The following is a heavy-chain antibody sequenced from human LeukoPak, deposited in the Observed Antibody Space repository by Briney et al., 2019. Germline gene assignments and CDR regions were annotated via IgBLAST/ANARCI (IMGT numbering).Heavy chain of an antibody. CDR2: IYTGGTT. V-gene: IGHV3-53*01. CDR1: GFTVSGTH. D-gene: IGHD3-16*01. J-gene: IGHJ4*02. Sequence: GGSLRLSCTASGFTVSGTHMSWVRQAPGKGLEWVSAIYTGGTTYYADSVAGRFTISRDNSKNTLYLLMSSLRTEDTAVYYCARDQATSGGGLDSWGQGTLVTVSS. CDR3: ARDQATSGGGLDS.